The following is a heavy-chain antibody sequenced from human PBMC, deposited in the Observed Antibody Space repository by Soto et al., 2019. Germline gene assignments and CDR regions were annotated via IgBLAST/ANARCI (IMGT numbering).Heavy chain of an antibody. V-gene: IGHV3-30*18. J-gene: IGHJ6*02. Sequence: PGGSLRLSCAASGFTFSSYGMHWVRQAPGKGLEWVAVISYDGSNKYCADSVKGRFTISRDNSKNTLYLQMSSLRAEDTAVYYCVKDGSSGWPYFYDMDVWGQGTTVTVSS. CDR2: ISYDGSNK. CDR1: GFTFSSYG. CDR3: VKDGSSGWPYFYDMDV. D-gene: IGHD6-19*01.